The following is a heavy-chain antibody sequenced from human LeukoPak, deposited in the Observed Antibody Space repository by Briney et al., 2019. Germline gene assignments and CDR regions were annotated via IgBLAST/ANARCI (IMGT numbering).Heavy chain of an antibody. CDR2: INPGDSDT. CDR1: GYSFTTYW. D-gene: IGHD1-26*01. J-gene: IGHJ5*01. V-gene: IGHV5-51*01. CDR3: VRPAASGWYDS. Sequence: GESLKIPCKGSGYSFTTYWIGWVRQMPGKDLEWLAIINPGDSDTRYSPSFQGQVTISADKSISTAYLQWSSLKASDSAMYYCVRPAASGWYDSWGQGTPVSV.